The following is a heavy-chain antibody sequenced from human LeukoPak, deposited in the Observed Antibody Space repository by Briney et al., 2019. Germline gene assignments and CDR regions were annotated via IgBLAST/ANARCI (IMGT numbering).Heavy chain of an antibody. CDR2: IYHSGST. J-gene: IGHJ6*03. CDR1: GGSISSSNW. V-gene: IGHV4-4*02. Sequence: SGTLSLTCAVSGGSISSSNWWSWVRQPPGKGLEWIGEIYHSGSTNYNPSLKSRVTISVDKSKNQFSLKLSSVTAADTAVYYCARRVAVANYYYYYMDVWGKGTTVTISS. D-gene: IGHD6-19*01. CDR3: ARRVAVANYYYYYMDV.